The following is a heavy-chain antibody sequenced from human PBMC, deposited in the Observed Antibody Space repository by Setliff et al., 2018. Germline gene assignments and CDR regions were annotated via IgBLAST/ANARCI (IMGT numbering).Heavy chain of an antibody. CDR2: IQNGGNT. D-gene: IGHD4-17*01. V-gene: IGHV4-59*04. CDR1: GDSIIRYY. Sequence: ASETLSLTCTASGDSIIRYYWSWIRHPPGKGLEWIGYIQNGGNTKYNTSPESRIPMSVDTSKNRFSLKLTSVTAADTAVYYCARHPTSFPNWFDVWGQGTLVTVSS. CDR3: ARHPTSFPNWFDV. J-gene: IGHJ5*02.